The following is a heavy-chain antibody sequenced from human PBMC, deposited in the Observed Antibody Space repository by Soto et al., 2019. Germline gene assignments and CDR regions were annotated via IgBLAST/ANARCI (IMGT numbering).Heavy chain of an antibody. J-gene: IGHJ1*01. Sequence: EVQLLESGGDLVQPGGSLRLSCAASGFTFSSYAMSWVRQAPGKGLEWVSAISGSGGSTYYADSVKGRFTISRDNSKNSRYLQMNSLTAEDTAVYYCAKRGGRVDAHKAEYFQHWGQGTLVTVSS. V-gene: IGHV3-23*01. CDR2: ISGSGGST. CDR3: AKRGGRVDAHKAEYFQH. D-gene: IGHD3-16*01. CDR1: GFTFSSYA.